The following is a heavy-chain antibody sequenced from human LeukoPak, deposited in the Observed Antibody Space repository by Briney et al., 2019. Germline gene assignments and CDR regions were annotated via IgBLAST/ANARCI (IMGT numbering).Heavy chain of an antibody. D-gene: IGHD6-19*01. CDR3: ASRDSSGWVYFQH. Sequence: SQTLSLTCAVSGGSISSGGYSWSWIRQPPGKGLEWIGYIYHSGSTYYNPSLKSRVTISVDRSKNQFSLKLSSVTAADTAVYYCASRDSSGWVYFQHWGQGTLVTVSS. CDR1: GGSISSGGYS. J-gene: IGHJ1*01. CDR2: IYHSGST. V-gene: IGHV4-30-2*01.